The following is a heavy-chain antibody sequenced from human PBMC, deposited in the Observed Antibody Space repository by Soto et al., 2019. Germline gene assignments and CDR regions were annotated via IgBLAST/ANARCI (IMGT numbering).Heavy chain of an antibody. V-gene: IGHV3-23*04. CDR2: ISGSGGTT. CDR1: GFTFRNYA. Sequence: EVQLVESGGDLVQPGGSLRLSCAASGFTFRNYAMSWARQAPGKGLEWVSAISGSGGTTHYADSVKGRFTISRDNSKNTLYLQMNSLRVEDTAVYYCAKDRSSTSCYAFDYWGQGSLVTVSS. J-gene: IGHJ4*02. CDR3: AKDRSSTSCYAFDY. D-gene: IGHD2-2*01.